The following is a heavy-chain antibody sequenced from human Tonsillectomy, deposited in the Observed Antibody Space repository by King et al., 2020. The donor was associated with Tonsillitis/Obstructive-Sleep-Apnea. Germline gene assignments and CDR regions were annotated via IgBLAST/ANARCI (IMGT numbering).Heavy chain of an antibody. D-gene: IGHD1-26*01. CDR3: VKEGWEATYFDY. V-gene: IGHV3-64D*06. J-gene: IGHJ4*02. CDR1: GFTFSRYD. Sequence: VQLVESGGGLVQPGGSLRLSCSASGFTFSRYDIHWVRQAPGKGLEHVSAVSSNGFSAYYADSVKGRFTISRDNSKNTVHLQMSSLRAEDTAVYYCVKEGWEATYFDYWGQGTLVTVSS. CDR2: VSSNGFSA.